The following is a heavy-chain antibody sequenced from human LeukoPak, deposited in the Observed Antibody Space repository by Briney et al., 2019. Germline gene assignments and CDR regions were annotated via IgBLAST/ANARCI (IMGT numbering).Heavy chain of an antibody. J-gene: IGHJ4*02. Sequence: GGSLRLSCVASGFTFSIYTMSWVRQAPGKGLEWVSSITSSSSSVYSADSVKGRLTISRDNAKSSLYLQMNSLRAEDTAVYYCARCSHYYDSSGYSRVFDYWGQGTLVTVSS. CDR2: ITSSSSSV. CDR1: GFTFSIYT. D-gene: IGHD3-22*01. V-gene: IGHV3-21*04. CDR3: ARCSHYYDSSGYSRVFDY.